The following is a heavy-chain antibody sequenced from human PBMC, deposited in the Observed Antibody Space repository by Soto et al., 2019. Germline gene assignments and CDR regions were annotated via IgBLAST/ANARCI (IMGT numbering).Heavy chain of an antibody. D-gene: IGHD1-26*01. Sequence: EVQLLESGGDLVQPGGSVRLSCAASGFTLSNYVMTWVRQAPGKGLEWVSSISHSGGSTYYADSVKARFTISRDISKNTLYLQMNGLRADDTAVYFCAKGLDSGSYTHFVYWGQGTLVTVSS. CDR1: GFTLSNYV. CDR2: ISHSGGST. J-gene: IGHJ4*02. CDR3: AKGLDSGSYTHFVY. V-gene: IGHV3-23*01.